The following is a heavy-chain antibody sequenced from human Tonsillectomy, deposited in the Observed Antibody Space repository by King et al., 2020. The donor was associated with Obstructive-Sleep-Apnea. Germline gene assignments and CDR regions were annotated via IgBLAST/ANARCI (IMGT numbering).Heavy chain of an antibody. J-gene: IGHJ4*02. CDR3: ARELARYFDPPFDY. CDR2: LNQDGSEK. CDR1: GFTFSSYW. D-gene: IGHD3-9*01. V-gene: IGHV3-7*03. Sequence: VQLVESGGGLVQPGGSLRLSCAASGFTFSSYWISWVRQAPGKGLDWVASLNQDGSEKFHVASVKGRFTISRDNAKNSVFLQLNSLRSDDTAVYYCARELARYFDPPFDYWGQGTLVTVSS.